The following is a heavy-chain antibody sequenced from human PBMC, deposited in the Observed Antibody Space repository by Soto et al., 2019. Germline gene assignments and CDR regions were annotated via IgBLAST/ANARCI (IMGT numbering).Heavy chain of an antibody. J-gene: IGHJ5*02. CDR2: IKQDGSDK. D-gene: IGHD1-26*01. V-gene: IGHV3-7*01. CDR3: ARDTWDSGSRTA. Sequence: EVQLVESGGGLGQPGGSLRLSCAASGFTFSSYWMSWVRQAPGKGLEWVANIKQDGSDKYYVDSVKGRFTISRDNAKSSLYLQMNGLRAEDTAVYYCARDTWDSGSRTAWGQGTLVTVSS. CDR1: GFTFSSYW.